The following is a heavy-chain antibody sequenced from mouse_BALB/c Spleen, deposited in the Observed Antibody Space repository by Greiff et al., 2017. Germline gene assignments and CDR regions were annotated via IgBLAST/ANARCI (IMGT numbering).Heavy chain of an antibody. CDR2: IDPANGNT. CDR3: ARHWYFDV. Sequence: VQLKQSGAELVKPGASVKLSCTASGFNIKDTYMHWVKQRPEQGLEWIGRIDPANGNTKYDPKFQGKATITADTSSNTAYLQLSSLTSEDTAVYYCARHWYFDVWGAGTTVTVSS. J-gene: IGHJ1*01. CDR1: GFNIKDTY. V-gene: IGHV14-3*02.